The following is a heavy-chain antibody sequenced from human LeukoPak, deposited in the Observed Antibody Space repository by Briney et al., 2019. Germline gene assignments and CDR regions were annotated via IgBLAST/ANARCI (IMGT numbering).Heavy chain of an antibody. V-gene: IGHV1-2*02. CDR1: GYTFTGYY. CDR2: INPNSGGT. D-gene: IGHD6-13*01. J-gene: IGHJ6*03. CDR3: ARDNGIAAAGNPNYYYYMDV. Sequence: GASVKVSCKASGYTFTGYYIHWVRQAPGQGLEWMGWINPNSGGTNYAQKFQGRVTMTRDTSISTAYMELSRLRSDDTAVYHCARDNGIAAAGNPNYYYYMDVWGKGTTVTISS.